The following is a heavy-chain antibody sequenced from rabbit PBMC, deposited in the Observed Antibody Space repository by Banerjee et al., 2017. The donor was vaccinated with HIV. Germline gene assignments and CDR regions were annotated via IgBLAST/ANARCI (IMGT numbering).Heavy chain of an antibody. CDR2: ITYGGRT. Sequence: QEQLKETGGGLVQPGGSLTLSCKASGFDFSSYAITWVRQAPGKGLEYIGYITYGGRTYYASWVNGRFTISRENTQNTLYLQLNSLTAADTATYFCARGTYGDGGYAHDLWGPGTLVTVS. D-gene: IGHD2-1*01. J-gene: IGHJ4*01. CDR1: GFDFSSYA. V-gene: IGHV1S29*01. CDR3: ARGTYGDGGYAHDL.